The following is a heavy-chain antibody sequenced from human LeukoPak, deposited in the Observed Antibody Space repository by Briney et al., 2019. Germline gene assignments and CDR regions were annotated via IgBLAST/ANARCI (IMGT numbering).Heavy chain of an antibody. V-gene: IGHV3-7*01. CDR2: IKQDGSEK. J-gene: IGHJ3*02. D-gene: IGHD1-1*01. Sequence: PGGSLRLSCAASGFTFSSYWMYWVRQAPGKGLEWVANIKQDGSEKYYVDSVKGRFTISRDNAKNSLYLQMNGLRAEDTAVYYCARDLEPNDAFDIWGQGTMVTVSS. CDR3: ARDLEPNDAFDI. CDR1: GFTFSSYW.